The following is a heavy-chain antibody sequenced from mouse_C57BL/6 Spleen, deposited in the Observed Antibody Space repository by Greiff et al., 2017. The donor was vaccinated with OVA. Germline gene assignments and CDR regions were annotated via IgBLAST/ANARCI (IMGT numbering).Heavy chain of an antibody. V-gene: IGHV1-82*01. J-gene: IGHJ1*03. CDR3: ARGEKADSHGYFDV. D-gene: IGHD3-2*01. Sequence: VQLQQSGPELVKPGASVKISCKASGYAFSSSWMNWVKQRPGKGLEWIGRIYPGDGDTNYNGKFKGKATLTADKSSSTAYMQLSSLTSEDSAVYFCARGEKADSHGYFDVWGTGTTVTVSS. CDR2: IYPGDGDT. CDR1: GYAFSSSW.